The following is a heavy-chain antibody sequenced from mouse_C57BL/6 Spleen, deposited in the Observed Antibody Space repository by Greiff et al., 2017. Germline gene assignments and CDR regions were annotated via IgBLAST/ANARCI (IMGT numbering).Heavy chain of an antibody. CDR2: ISSGSSTI. Sequence: EVKLMESGGGLVKPGGSLKLSCAASGFTFSDYGMHWVRQAPEKGLEWVAYISSGSSTIYYADTVKGRFTISRDNAKNTLFLQMTSLRSEDTAMYYCARPGWDAYYFDYWGQGTTLTVSS. J-gene: IGHJ2*01. CDR3: ARPGWDAYYFDY. CDR1: GFTFSDYG. V-gene: IGHV5-17*01. D-gene: IGHD4-1*01.